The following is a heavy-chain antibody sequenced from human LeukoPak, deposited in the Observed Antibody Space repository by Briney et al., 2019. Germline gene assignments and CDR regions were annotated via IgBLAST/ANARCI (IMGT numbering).Heavy chain of an antibody. CDR3: ARGNGQWLSNWFDP. D-gene: IGHD6-19*01. Sequence: TSETLSLTCAVYGGSFSGYYWSWIRQPPGKGLEWIGEINHSGSTNYNPSLKSRVTISVDTSKNQFSLKLSSVTAADTAVYYCARGNGQWLSNWFDPWGQGTLVTVSS. CDR1: GGSFSGYY. V-gene: IGHV4-34*01. CDR2: INHSGST. J-gene: IGHJ5*02.